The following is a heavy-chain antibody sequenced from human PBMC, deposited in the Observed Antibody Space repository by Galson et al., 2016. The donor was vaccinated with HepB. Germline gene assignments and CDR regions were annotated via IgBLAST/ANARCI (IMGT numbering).Heavy chain of an antibody. CDR2: ISYDGSDS. V-gene: IGHV3-30*18. J-gene: IGHJ4*02. Sequence: SLRLSCAASGFTFSSYGMHWVRQAPGKGLEWVAVISYDGSDSYYADSVKGRFTISRDNSRNTLYLQMNSLRAEDTAVYYCAKEGYYHILTLTKYYFDYWGQGTLVTVSS. D-gene: IGHD3-9*01. CDR3: AKEGYYHILTLTKYYFDY. CDR1: GFTFSSYG.